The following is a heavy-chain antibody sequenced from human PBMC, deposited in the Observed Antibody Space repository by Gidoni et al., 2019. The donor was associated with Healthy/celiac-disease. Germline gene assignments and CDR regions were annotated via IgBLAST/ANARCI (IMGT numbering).Heavy chain of an antibody. V-gene: IGHV3-21*01. J-gene: IGHJ6*02. Sequence: EVQLVESGGGLVKPGGSLRLSCAASGFPFSSYSMNWVRQAPGKGLEWVSSISSSSSYIYYADSVKGRFTISRDNAKNSLYLQMNSLRAEDTAVYYCALYSSSSDYYYGMDVWGQGTTVTVSS. CDR1: GFPFSSYS. D-gene: IGHD6-6*01. CDR3: ALYSSSSDYYYGMDV. CDR2: ISSSSSYI.